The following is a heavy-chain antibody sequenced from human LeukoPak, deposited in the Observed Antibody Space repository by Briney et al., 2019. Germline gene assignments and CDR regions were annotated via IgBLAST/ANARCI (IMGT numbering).Heavy chain of an antibody. D-gene: IGHD3-10*01. Sequence: ASVKVSCKASGYPFTTYTMHWVRQAPGQSLEWMGWINAGNGNTKYSQNFQGRVTITRDTSARTAYMELSSLRSEDTAVYYCARGSGSYYFDYLGQGTLVTVSS. CDR3: ARGSGSYYFDY. V-gene: IGHV1-3*01. J-gene: IGHJ4*02. CDR2: INAGNGNT. CDR1: GYPFTTYT.